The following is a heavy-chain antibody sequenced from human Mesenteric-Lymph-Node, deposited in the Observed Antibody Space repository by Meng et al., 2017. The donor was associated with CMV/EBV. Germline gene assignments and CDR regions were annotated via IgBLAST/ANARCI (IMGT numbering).Heavy chain of an antibody. CDR1: GFTFSSYA. CDR2: IYSGGSST. CDR3: AKPFLRGQLYYYYGMDV. J-gene: IGHJ6*02. V-gene: IGHV3-23*03. D-gene: IGHD1-1*01. Sequence: GESLKISCAASGFTFSSYAMSWVRQAPGKGLEWVSVIYSGGSSTYYADSVKGRFTISRDNSKNTLYLQMNSLRAEDTAVYYCAKPFLRGQLYYYYGMDVWGQGTTVTVSS.